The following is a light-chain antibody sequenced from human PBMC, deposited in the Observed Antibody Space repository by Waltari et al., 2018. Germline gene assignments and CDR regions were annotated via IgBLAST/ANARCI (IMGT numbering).Light chain of an antibody. CDR1: QSVNGR. Sequence: EIVLTQSPGTLSLSPGERVTLSCRASQSVNGRLVWYQQKPGQAPRLLIYGTSSRATGIPDRFSGSGSGTDFSLTISRLEPEDFAVYYCQQHGSLPATFGQGTKVEAK. CDR2: GTS. V-gene: IGKV3-20*01. CDR3: QQHGSLPAT. J-gene: IGKJ1*01.